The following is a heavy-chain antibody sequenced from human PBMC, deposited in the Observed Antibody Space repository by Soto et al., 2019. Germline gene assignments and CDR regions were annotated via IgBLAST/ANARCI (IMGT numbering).Heavy chain of an antibody. CDR1: GFSLSTSGVG. J-gene: IGHJ4*02. D-gene: IGHD1-26*01. CDR3: VHRSSGSRFGY. Sequence: QITLKESGPPLVKPTQTLTLTCTFSGFSLSTSGVGVGWIRQPPGKALEWFALIYWDDDKRYSPSLKSRLTITKDTSKNQVVLTMTNMDPVDTATYYCVHRSSGSRFGYWGQGTLVIVSS. CDR2: IYWDDDK. V-gene: IGHV2-5*02.